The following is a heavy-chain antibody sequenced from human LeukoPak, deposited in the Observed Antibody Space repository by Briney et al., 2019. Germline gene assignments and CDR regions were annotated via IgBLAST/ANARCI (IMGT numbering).Heavy chain of an antibody. CDR3: ARDGDLTPAVPFDY. Sequence: GGSLRLSCAASGFIFSTYEMNWVRQAPGKGPEWVSYISSSGSTIYYADSVKGRFTISRDNAKNSLYLQMNSLRAEDTAIYYCARDGDLTPAVPFDYWGQGTLVTVSS. V-gene: IGHV3-48*03. CDR2: ISSSGSTI. CDR1: GFIFSTYE. D-gene: IGHD6-25*01. J-gene: IGHJ4*02.